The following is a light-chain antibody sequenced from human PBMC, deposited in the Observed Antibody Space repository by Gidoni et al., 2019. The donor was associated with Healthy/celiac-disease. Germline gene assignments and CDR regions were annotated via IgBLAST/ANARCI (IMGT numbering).Light chain of an antibody. CDR2: GVS. Sequence: EKVMTQSPATLSVSPGERVTLSCRASQSVRSNLAWYQQKPGQAPRLLIYGVSTRATGIPARFSGSGSGTEFTLTISSLQSEDFAVYYCQQYNNWPRTFGQGTKLEIK. CDR1: QSVRSN. J-gene: IGKJ2*01. V-gene: IGKV3-15*01. CDR3: QQYNNWPRT.